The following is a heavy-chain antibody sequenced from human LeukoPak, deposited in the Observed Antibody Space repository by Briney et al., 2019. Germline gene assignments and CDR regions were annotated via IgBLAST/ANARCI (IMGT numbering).Heavy chain of an antibody. Sequence: SETLSLTCAVYGGSIRGYYWSWIRQPPGKGLEWIGEINHSGSTDYNSSLKSRVTISVDTSNNQFSLNLSSVTAADTAVYYCARRGTSGYDYWGQGTLVTVSS. CDR1: GGSIRGYY. CDR3: ARRGTSGYDY. D-gene: IGHD5-18*01. J-gene: IGHJ4*02. CDR2: INHSGST. V-gene: IGHV4-34*01.